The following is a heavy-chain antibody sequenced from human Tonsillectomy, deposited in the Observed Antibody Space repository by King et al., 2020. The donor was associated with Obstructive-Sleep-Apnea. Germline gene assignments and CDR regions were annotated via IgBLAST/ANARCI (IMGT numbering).Heavy chain of an antibody. CDR3: ARAAVAAAGTDY. CDR2: ILYDGSNK. J-gene: IGHJ4*02. D-gene: IGHD6-13*01. V-gene: IGHV3-30*04. Sequence: QLVQSGGGVVQPGRSLRLSCAASGFTFSSYTMHWVRQAPGKGLEWGAVILYDGSNKYYADSVKGRFTISRDNSKNTLYLQMNSLRAEDTAVYYCARAAVAAAGTDYWGQGTLVTVSS. CDR1: GFTFSSYT.